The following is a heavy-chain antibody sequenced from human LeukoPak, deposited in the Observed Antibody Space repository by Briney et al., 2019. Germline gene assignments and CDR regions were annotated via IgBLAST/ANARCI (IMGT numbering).Heavy chain of an antibody. CDR1: GGTFSSYA. CDR2: IIPIFGAA. J-gene: IGHJ3*02. V-gene: IGHV1-69*13. CDR3: ARRGHLVVTAFDAFDI. Sequence: GASVKVSCKASGGTFSSYAISWVRQAPGQGLEWMGGIIPIFGAANYAQKFQGRVTITADESTSTAYMELSSLRSEDTAVYYCARRGHLVVTAFDAFDIWGQGTMVTVSS. D-gene: IGHD2-21*02.